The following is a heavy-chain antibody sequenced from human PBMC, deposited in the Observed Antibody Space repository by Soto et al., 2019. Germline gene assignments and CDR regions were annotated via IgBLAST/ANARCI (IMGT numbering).Heavy chain of an antibody. Sequence: GGSLRLSCAASGFSISDYEMNWVRQAPRKGLEWVSYISGSGSTVYYADSVKCRFTISRDNAKNSVFLQINTLRVEDAAIYYCARNPSGQWVVPLYCDLWGQGTLVTGSS. V-gene: IGHV3-48*03. J-gene: IGHJ4*02. CDR1: GFSISDYE. CDR2: ISGSGSTV. CDR3: ARNPSGQWVVPLYCDL. D-gene: IGHD6-19*01.